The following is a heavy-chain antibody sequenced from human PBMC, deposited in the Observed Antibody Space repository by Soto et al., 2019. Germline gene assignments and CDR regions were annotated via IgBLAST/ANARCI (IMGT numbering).Heavy chain of an antibody. V-gene: IGHV1-18*01. J-gene: IGHJ4*02. D-gene: IGHD4-17*01. CDR1: GYTVSSSG. CDR2: ISAYNGNT. CDR3: ASGLYGVDFDY. Sequence: ASVKVSRKASGYTVSSSGISGVRQAPGQGLEWMGWISAYNGNTNYAQKLQGRVTMTTDTSTSTAYMELRSLRSDDTAVYYCASGLYGVDFDYWGQGTLVTVSS.